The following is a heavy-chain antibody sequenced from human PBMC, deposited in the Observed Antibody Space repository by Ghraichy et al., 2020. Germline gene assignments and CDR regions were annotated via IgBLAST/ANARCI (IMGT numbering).Heavy chain of an antibody. Sequence: GGSLRLSCAASGFTFSSYEMNWVRQAPGKGLEWVSYISSSGSTIYYADSVKGRFTISRDNAKNSLYLQMNSLRAEDTAVYYCATRNTNYDEGDYWGQGTLVTVSS. CDR2: ISSSGSTI. CDR3: ATRNTNYDEGDY. V-gene: IGHV3-48*03. CDR1: GFTFSSYE. D-gene: IGHD3-22*01. J-gene: IGHJ4*02.